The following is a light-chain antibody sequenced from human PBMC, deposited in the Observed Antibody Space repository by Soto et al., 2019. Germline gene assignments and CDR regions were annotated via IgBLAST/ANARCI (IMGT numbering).Light chain of an antibody. CDR2: GAS. CDR1: QSVSSSY. Sequence: IVLTQSPGTLSLSPGERATLSCRASQSVSSSYLAWYQQKPGQAPRLLIYGASSRATGIPDRFSGSGSGTDFTLTISRLEPEDFAVYYCQQYDSSPKPFGQGTKVDIK. V-gene: IGKV3-20*01. CDR3: QQYDSSPKP. J-gene: IGKJ1*01.